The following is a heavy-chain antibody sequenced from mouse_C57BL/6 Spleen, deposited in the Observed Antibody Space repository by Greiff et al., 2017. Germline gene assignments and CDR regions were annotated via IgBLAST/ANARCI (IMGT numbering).Heavy chain of an antibody. D-gene: IGHD2-5*01. V-gene: IGHV1-69*01. CDR2: IDPSDSYT. CDR3: ARRNSNIDY. J-gene: IGHJ2*01. CDR1: GYTFTSYW. Sequence: QVQLQQSGAELVMPGASVKLSCKASGYTFTSYWMHWVKQRPGQGLEWIGEIDPSDSYTNYNQKFKGKSTLTVDKSSSTAYMQLSSLTSEDSAVYYCARRNSNIDYWGQGTTLTVSS.